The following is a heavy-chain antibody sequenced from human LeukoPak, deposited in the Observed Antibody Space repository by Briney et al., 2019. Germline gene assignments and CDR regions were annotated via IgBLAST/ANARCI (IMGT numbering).Heavy chain of an antibody. CDR3: AKDGWFGEYIDY. CDR2: ISYDGSNK. Sequence: PGGSLRLSCAASGFTFSSYGMHWVRQAPGKGLEWVAVISYDGSNKYYADSVKGRFTISRDNSKNTLYLQMNSLRAEDTAVYYCAKDGWFGEYIDYWGQGTLVTVSS. J-gene: IGHJ4*02. V-gene: IGHV3-30*18. D-gene: IGHD3-10*01. CDR1: GFTFSSYG.